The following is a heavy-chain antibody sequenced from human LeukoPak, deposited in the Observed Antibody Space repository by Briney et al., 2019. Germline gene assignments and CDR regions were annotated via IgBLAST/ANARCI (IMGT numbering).Heavy chain of an antibody. J-gene: IGHJ4*02. CDR1: RGSISSYY. CDR3: ARDRSSGWYVVDY. V-gene: IGHV4-4*07. CDR2: VYSSGST. Sequence: PSETLSLTCSVSRGSISSYYWSWIRQPAGKGLEWIGRVYSSGSTNYNPSLKSRVTMSIDTSKNQFSLKLSSVTAADTAVYYCARDRSSGWYVVDYWGQGTLVTASS. D-gene: IGHD6-19*01.